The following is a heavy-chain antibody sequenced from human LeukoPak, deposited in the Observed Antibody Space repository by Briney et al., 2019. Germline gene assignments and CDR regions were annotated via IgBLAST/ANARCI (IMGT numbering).Heavy chain of an antibody. D-gene: IGHD1-26*01. CDR2: INPNSGGT. CDR3: ARQGESLFDY. Sequence: GESLKISCKASGYTFTGHYIHWVRQAPGQGLEWMGGINPNSGGTSYAQKFQDRVTMTRDTSITTAYMDLSRLRSDDTALYYCARQGESLFDYWGQGTLVTVSS. J-gene: IGHJ4*02. V-gene: IGHV1-2*02. CDR1: GYTFTGHY.